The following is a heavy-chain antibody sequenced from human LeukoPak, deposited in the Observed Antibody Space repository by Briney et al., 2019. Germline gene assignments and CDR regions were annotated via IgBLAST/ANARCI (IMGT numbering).Heavy chain of an antibody. V-gene: IGHV1-18*01. D-gene: IGHD2-15*01. CDR2: ISAYNGNT. CDR1: GYTFTSYG. CDR3: ARDPRIVVVAATHWFDP. J-gene: IGHJ5*02. Sequence: ASVKVSCKASGYTFTSYGISWVRQAPGQGLEWMGWISAYNGNTNYAQKLQGRVIMTTDTSTSTAYMELRSLRSDDTAVYYCARDPRIVVVAATHWFDPWGQGTLVTVSS.